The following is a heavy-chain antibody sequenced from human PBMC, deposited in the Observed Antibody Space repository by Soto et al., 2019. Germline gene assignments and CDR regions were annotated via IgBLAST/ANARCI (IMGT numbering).Heavy chain of an antibody. CDR1: RFTFNAYA. CDR3: ARVPKGYCSAGNCYSRGPVGCDF. CDR2: ISYDGTKK. D-gene: IGHD2-15*01. Sequence: GGSLRLSCAASRFTFNAYAMHWVRQAPGKGLEWVAVISYDGTKKYYADFVKGRFTISRDNFKNTLYLEMNSLKIEDTAVYYCARVPKGYCSAGNCYSRGPVGCDFWCQGT. J-gene: IGHJ4*01. V-gene: IGHV3-30-3*01.